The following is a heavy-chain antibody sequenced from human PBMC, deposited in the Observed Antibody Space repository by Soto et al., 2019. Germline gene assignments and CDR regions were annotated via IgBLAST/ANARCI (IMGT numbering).Heavy chain of an antibody. D-gene: IGHD2-21*01. V-gene: IGHV4-34*01. CDR2: INHSGNT. Sequence: LVNPTQTLTLTCAVYGASLSDNYCNWLRQPPGKGLEWIGEINHSGNTNYNPSLRSRVTISIDTSKNQLSLNLRSVSAADTAVYYCARGGGEFDAWGQGTPVTASS. CDR1: GASLSDNY. J-gene: IGHJ5*02. CDR3: ARGGGEFDA.